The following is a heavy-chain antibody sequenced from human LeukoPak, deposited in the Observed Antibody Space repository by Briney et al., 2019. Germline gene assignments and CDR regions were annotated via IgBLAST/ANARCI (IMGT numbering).Heavy chain of an antibody. CDR2: IIPIFGTA. J-gene: IGHJ4*02. V-gene: IGHV1-69*05. CDR1: GGTFSSYA. CDR3: ARGPYFEVFFDY. D-gene: IGHD2/OR15-2a*01. Sequence: VASVKVSCKASGGTFSSYAISWVRQAPGQGLEWMGRIIPIFGTANYAQKFQGRVTITTDESTSTAYMELSSLRSEDTAVYYCARGPYFEVFFDYWGQGTLVTVSS.